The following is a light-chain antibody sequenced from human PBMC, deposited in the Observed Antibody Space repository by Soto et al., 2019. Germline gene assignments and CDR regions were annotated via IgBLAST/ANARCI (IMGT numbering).Light chain of an antibody. CDR2: GAS. J-gene: IGKJ1*01. V-gene: IGKV3-20*01. Sequence: EIVLTQSPGTLSLSPGERATLSCRASQSVGSSHLAWYQQKPGQAPRLLISGASSRATGIPDRFTGSGSGTDFTLTISRLEPEDFAVYYCQQYGSSPRTFGQGTKVDIK. CDR1: QSVGSSH. CDR3: QQYGSSPRT.